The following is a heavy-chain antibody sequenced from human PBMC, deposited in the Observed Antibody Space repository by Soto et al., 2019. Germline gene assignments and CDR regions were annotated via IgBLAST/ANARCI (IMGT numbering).Heavy chain of an antibody. CDR2: IIPIFGTA. J-gene: IGHJ5*02. CDR3: ARSGGYCSSTSCPLGWFDP. CDR1: GGTFSSYA. V-gene: IGHV1-69*01. D-gene: IGHD2-2*01. Sequence: QVQRVQSGAEVKKPGSSVKVSCKASGGTFSSYAISWVRQAPGQGLEWMGGIIPIFGTANYAQKFQGRVTITADESTSTAYMELSSLRSEDTAVYYCARSGGYCSSTSCPLGWFDPWGQGTLVTVSS.